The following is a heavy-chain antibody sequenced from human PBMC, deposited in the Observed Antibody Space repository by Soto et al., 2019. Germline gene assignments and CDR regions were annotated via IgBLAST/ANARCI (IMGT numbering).Heavy chain of an antibody. Sequence: PSETLSLTCAVYGGSFSGYYWSWIRQPPGKGLEWIGEINHSGSTNYNPSLKSRVTISVDTSKNQFSLKLSSVTAADTAVYYCARVKSWCGYSSSWYNSGWFEPWGQGTLVTVSS. CDR1: GGSFSGYY. J-gene: IGHJ5*02. CDR2: INHSGST. V-gene: IGHV4-34*01. D-gene: IGHD6-13*01. CDR3: ARVKSWCGYSSSWYNSGWFEP.